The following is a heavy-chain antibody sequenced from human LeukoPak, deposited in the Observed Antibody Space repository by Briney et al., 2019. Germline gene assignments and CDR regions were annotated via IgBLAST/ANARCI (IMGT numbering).Heavy chain of an antibody. J-gene: IGHJ6*02. D-gene: IGHD3-3*01. V-gene: IGHV3-53*01. CDR2: IYSGGST. Sequence: GGSLRLSCAASGFTVSSNYMSWVRQAPGKGLEWVSVIYSGGSTYYADSVKGRFTISRDNSKNTLYLQMNSLRAEDTAVYYCARDVYDFWSGSHYGMDVWGQGTTVTVS. CDR1: GFTVSSNY. CDR3: ARDVYDFWSGSHYGMDV.